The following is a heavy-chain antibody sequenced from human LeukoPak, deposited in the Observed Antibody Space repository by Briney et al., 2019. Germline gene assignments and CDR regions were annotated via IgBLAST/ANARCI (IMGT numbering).Heavy chain of an antibody. Sequence: GGSLRLSCAASGFTFSSYAMSWARQAPGKGLEWVSAISGSGGSTYYADSVKGRFTISRDNSKNTLYLQMNSLRAEDTAVYYCAKDRERGYYGSGSYSVFDYWGQETLVTVSS. D-gene: IGHD3-10*01. V-gene: IGHV3-23*01. J-gene: IGHJ4*02. CDR1: GFTFSSYA. CDR2: ISGSGGST. CDR3: AKDRERGYYGSGSYSVFDY.